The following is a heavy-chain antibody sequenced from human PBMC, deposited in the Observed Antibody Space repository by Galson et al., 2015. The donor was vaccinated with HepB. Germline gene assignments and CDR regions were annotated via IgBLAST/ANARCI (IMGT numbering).Heavy chain of an antibody. V-gene: IGHV3-30-3*01. CDR3: ARDHGVDTAMVILYYFDY. CDR1: GFTFSSYA. D-gene: IGHD5-18*01. J-gene: IGHJ4*02. CDR2: ISYDGSNK. Sequence: SLRLSCAASGFTFSSYAMHWVRQAPGKGLEWVAVISYDGSNKYYADSVKGRFTISRDNSKNTLYLQMNSLRAEDTAVYYCARDHGVDTAMVILYYFDYWGQGTLVTVSS.